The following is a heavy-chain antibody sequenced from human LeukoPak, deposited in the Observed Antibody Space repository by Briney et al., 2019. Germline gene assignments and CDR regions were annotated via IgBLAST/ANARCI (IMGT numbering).Heavy chain of an antibody. CDR3: AKDLGYCSSTSCYTGFDY. J-gene: IGHJ4*02. Sequence: GGSLRLSCAASGFTFSSYAVSWVRQAPGKGLEWVSAISGSGGGTYYADSVKGRFTISRDNSKNTLYLQMNSLRAEDTAVYYCAKDLGYCSSTSCYTGFDYWGQGTLVTVSS. V-gene: IGHV3-23*01. D-gene: IGHD2-2*02. CDR2: ISGSGGGT. CDR1: GFTFSSYA.